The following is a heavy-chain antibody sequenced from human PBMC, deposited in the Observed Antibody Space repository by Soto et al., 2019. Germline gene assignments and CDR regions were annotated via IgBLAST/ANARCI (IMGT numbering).Heavy chain of an antibody. Sequence: SVKVSCEASGYTFTSYYMHWVRQAPVQGLEWMGIINPSGGSTSYSQKFQGRVTMTRDTSTSTVYMELSSLRSEDTAVYYCARDKGDFWSGYTYYYYGMDVWGQGTTVTVSS. J-gene: IGHJ6*02. V-gene: IGHV1-46*01. CDR2: INPSGGST. CDR3: ARDKGDFWSGYTYYYYGMDV. D-gene: IGHD3-3*01. CDR1: GYTFTSYY.